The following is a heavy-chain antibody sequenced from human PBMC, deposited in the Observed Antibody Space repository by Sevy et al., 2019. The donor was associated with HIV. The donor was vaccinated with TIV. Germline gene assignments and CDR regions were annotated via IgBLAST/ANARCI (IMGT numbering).Heavy chain of an antibody. CDR3: ANAYSGSYSHSYLYALDV. J-gene: IGHJ6*02. Sequence: GGSLRLSCTGSGFSFSYFGIHWVRQAPGKGLDWVALISHDGINEYYADSVKGRFTISRDNSKNTVYLEMNRLRNEDMDIYFCANAYSGSYSHSYLYALDVWGQGTTVTVSS. CDR1: GFSFSYFG. D-gene: IGHD1-26*01. V-gene: IGHV3-30*18. CDR2: ISHDGINE.